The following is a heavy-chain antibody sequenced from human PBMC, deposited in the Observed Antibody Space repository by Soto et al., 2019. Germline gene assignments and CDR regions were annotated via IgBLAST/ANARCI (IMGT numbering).Heavy chain of an antibody. Sequence: GGSLRLSCAASGFTFSSYAMSWVRQAPGKGLEWVSAISGSGGSTYYADSVKGRFTISRDNSKNTLYLQMNSLRAEDTAVYYCAKIRYCSSTSCYFGEYYFDYWGQGTLVTVSS. CDR1: GFTFSSYA. D-gene: IGHD2-2*01. J-gene: IGHJ4*02. CDR2: ISGSGGST. V-gene: IGHV3-23*01. CDR3: AKIRYCSSTSCYFGEYYFDY.